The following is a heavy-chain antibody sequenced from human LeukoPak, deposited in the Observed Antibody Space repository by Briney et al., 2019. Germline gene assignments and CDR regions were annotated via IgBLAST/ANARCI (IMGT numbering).Heavy chain of an antibody. J-gene: IGHJ4*02. D-gene: IGHD4-11*01. Sequence: GGSLRLSCAASGFTFSSYSMNWVRQAPGKGLEWVSSISSSSSYIYYADSVKGRFTISRDNAKNSLYLQMNSLRAEDTAVYYCARVPGVTRYFDYWGQGTLVTVSS. V-gene: IGHV3-21*01. CDR3: ARVPGVTRYFDY. CDR1: GFTFSSYS. CDR2: ISSSSSYI.